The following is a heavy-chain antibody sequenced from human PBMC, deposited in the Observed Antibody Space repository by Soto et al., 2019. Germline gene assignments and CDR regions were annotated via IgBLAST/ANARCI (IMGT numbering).Heavy chain of an antibody. CDR3: ARGGPSSQYFGY. CDR1: GGSISSSY. V-gene: IGHV4-59*01. CDR2: IYYSGSTST. Sequence: PSETLSLTCTVSGGSISSSYWSWIRQPPGKGLEWIGYIYYSGSTSTNYNPSLKSRVTISLDTSKNQISLNLTSVTAADTAVYYCARGGPSSQYFGYWGQGSLVTVSS. J-gene: IGHJ4*02. D-gene: IGHD6-6*01.